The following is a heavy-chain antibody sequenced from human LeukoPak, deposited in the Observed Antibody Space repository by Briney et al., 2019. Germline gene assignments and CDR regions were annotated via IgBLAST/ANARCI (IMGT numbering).Heavy chain of an antibody. CDR3: TRGTTRITTSVVYYFDF. V-gene: IGHV1-2*04. CDR1: GYTFTGYY. Sequence: VKVSCKASGYTFTGYYLHWVRQAPGQGLEWMGWINPNSGGTNYAQNFQGWVTMTRDTSISTAYMGLSRLRSDDTAVYYCTRGTTRITTSVVYYFDFWGQGTLVTVSS. CDR2: INPNSGGT. D-gene: IGHD3-10*01. J-gene: IGHJ4*02.